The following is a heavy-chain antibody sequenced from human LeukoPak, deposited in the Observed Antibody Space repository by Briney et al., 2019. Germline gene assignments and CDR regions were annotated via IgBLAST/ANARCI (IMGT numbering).Heavy chain of an antibody. CDR1: GGSISSGDYY. CDR2: IYYSGST. Sequence: SETLFLTCTVSGGSISSGDYYWSWIRQPPGKGLEWIGYIYYSGSTYYNPSLKSRVTISVDTSKNQFSLKLSSVTAADTAVYYCARTTAAHDYGDYGAFDIWGQGTMVTVSS. V-gene: IGHV4-30-4*01. D-gene: IGHD4-17*01. CDR3: ARTTAAHDYGDYGAFDI. J-gene: IGHJ3*02.